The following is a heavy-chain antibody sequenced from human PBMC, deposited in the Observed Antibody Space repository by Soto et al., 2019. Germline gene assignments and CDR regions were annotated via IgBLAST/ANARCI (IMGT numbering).Heavy chain of an antibody. J-gene: IGHJ4*02. CDR2: INAGNGNT. Sequence: ASVKVSRKASGYTFTSYAMHWVRQAPGQRLEWMGWINAGNGNTKYSQKFQGRVTITRDTSASTAYMELSSLRSEDTAVYYCARGISYYDFWSGYYPFDYWGQGTLVTVSS. D-gene: IGHD3-3*01. CDR3: ARGISYYDFWSGYYPFDY. CDR1: GYTFTSYA. V-gene: IGHV1-3*01.